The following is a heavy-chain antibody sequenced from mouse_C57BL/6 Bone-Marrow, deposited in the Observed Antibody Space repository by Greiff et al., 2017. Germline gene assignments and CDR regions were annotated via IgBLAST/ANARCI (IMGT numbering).Heavy chain of an antibody. Sequence: EVQLVESGGGLVQPGGSLKLSCAASGFTFSDYGMPWVRQAPRKGPEWVAFISNLAYSIYYADTVKGRFTISRENAKNTLYLEMSSLRSEDTAMYYCARYGYYAIDYWGQGTSVTVSS. V-gene: IGHV5-15*01. J-gene: IGHJ4*01. CDR3: ARYGYYAIDY. D-gene: IGHD1-1*02. CDR2: ISNLAYSI. CDR1: GFTFSDYG.